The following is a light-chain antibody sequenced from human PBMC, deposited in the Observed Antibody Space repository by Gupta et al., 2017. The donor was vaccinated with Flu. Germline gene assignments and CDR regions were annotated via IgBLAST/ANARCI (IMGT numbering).Light chain of an antibody. CDR1: QSVSSN. Sequence: EIVMTQSPATLSVSPGERATLSCRASQSVSSNLAWYQQKPGQVPRLLIYGASTRATDIPARFSGSGSGTEFTLTISSLQSEDSAAYYCRQYDDWPRTFGQGTTVEI. CDR2: GAS. CDR3: RQYDDWPRT. V-gene: IGKV3-15*01. J-gene: IGKJ1*01.